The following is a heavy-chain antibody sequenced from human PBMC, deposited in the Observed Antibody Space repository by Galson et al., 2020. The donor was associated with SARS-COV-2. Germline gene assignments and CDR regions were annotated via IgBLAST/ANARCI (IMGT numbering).Heavy chain of an antibody. D-gene: IGHD3-22*01. Sequence: ASVKVSCKASGYTITSHGIGWVRPAPGQGLEWLGWISAYNGYTNYAQKLQGRVTMTTDTYTRTGYMELRSLRSDDTAVYYWARLSTGYYRTEYFQHWGQGTLVTVSS. J-gene: IGHJ1*01. CDR1: GYTITSHG. V-gene: IGHV1-18*01. CDR2: ISAYNGYT. CDR3: ARLSTGYYRTEYFQH.